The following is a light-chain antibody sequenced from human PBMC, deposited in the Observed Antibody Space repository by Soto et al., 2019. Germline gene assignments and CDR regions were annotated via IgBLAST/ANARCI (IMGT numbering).Light chain of an antibody. CDR3: CSYAGSSTYV. CDR2: EGS. CDR1: SSDVGSYNL. J-gene: IGLJ1*01. V-gene: IGLV2-23*01. Sequence: QSVLTQPASVSGSPGQSITISCTGTSSDVGSYNLVSWYQLHPGKVPELMIYEGSKRPSGVSNRFSGSKSGNTASLTISGLQAEDEADYYCCSYAGSSTYVFGTGTKLTVL.